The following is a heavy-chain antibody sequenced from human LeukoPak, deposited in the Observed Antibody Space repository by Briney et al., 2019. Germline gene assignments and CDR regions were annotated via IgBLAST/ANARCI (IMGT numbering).Heavy chain of an antibody. CDR1: GYTFTSYD. J-gene: IGHJ3*02. CDR3: AREESGGDSPGAFDI. D-gene: IGHD2-21*02. CDR2: MNPNSGGT. V-gene: IGHV1-2*04. Sequence: ASVKVSCKASGYTFTSYDINWVRQATGQGLEWMGWMNPNSGGTNYAQKFQGWVTMTRDTSISTAYMELSRLRSDDTAVYYCAREESGGDSPGAFDIWGQGTMVTVSS.